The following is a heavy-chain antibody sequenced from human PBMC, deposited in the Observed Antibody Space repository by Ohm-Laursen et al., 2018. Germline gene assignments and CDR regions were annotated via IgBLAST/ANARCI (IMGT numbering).Heavy chain of an antibody. D-gene: IGHD2-2*01. CDR3: ARQEGYCSSTSCYEVWFDP. CDR1: GGSISSGGYY. CDR2: IYYSGST. V-gene: IGHV4-31*03. J-gene: IGHJ5*02. Sequence: TLSLTCTVSGGSISSGGYYWSWIRQHPGKGLEWIGYIYYSGSTYYNPSLKSRVTISVDTSKNQFSLKLSSVTAADTAVYYCARQEGYCSSTSCYEVWFDPWGQGTLVTVSS.